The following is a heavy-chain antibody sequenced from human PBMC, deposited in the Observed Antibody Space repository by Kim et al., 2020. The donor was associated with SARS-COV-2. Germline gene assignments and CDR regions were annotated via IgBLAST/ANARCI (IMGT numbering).Heavy chain of an antibody. CDR3: ARDLGVAAAGDY. CDR1: GFTVSSNY. D-gene: IGHD6-13*01. J-gene: IGHJ4*02. Sequence: GGSLRLSCAASGFTVSSNYMSWVRQAPGKGLEWVSVIYSGGSAYYADSVKGRFTISRDNSKNTLYLQMNSLRAEDTAVYYCARDLGVAAAGDYWGQGTLVTVSS. V-gene: IGHV3-53*01. CDR2: IYSGGSA.